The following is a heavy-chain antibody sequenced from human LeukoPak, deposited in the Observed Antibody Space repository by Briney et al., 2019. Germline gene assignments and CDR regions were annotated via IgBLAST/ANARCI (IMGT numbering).Heavy chain of an antibody. V-gene: IGHV3-72*01. J-gene: IGHJ4*02. CDR2: IRNKFHSYTT. CDR3: VRGDCGGGYCHGPDH. CDR1: GFTFSDHD. D-gene: IGHD2-21*01. Sequence: TGGSLRLSCAASGFTFSDHDMHWVRQAPGKGLEWVGLIRNKFHSYTTEYAASVKGRFTISRDDSKNSVYLQMNSLKTEDTAVYYCVRGDCGGGYCHGPDHWGQGTLVTVSS.